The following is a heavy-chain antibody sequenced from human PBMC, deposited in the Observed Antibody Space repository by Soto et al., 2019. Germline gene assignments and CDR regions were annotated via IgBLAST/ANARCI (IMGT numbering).Heavy chain of an antibody. CDR3: AKRRGAGGHFDY. J-gene: IGHJ4*02. Sequence: PGGSLRLSCAASGFTFSSYAMGWVRQGPGTGLEWVAVVSIGGSTHYADSVRGRFTISRDNSKNTLSLQMNSLTAEDTAVYFCAKRRGAGGHFDYWGQGALVTVSS. D-gene: IGHD2-15*01. CDR2: VSIGGST. CDR1: GFTFSSYA. V-gene: IGHV3-23*01.